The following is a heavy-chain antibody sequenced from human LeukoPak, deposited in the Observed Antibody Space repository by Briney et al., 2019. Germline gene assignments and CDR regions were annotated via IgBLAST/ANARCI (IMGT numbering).Heavy chain of an antibody. CDR1: GFTFSSYD. V-gene: IGHV3-13*05. CDR2: IGTAGDP. D-gene: IGHD3-22*01. CDR3: ARALYDSSGYYYFDY. J-gene: IGHJ4*02. Sequence: GGSLRLSCAASGFTFSSYDMLWVRQATGKGLEWVSAIGTAGDPYYPGSVKGRFTISRENAKNSLYLQMNSLRAGDTAVYYCARALYDSSGYYYFDYWGQGTLVTVSS.